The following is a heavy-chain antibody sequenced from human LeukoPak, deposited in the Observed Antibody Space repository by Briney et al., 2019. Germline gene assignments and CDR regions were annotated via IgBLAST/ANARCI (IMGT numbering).Heavy chain of an antibody. Sequence: SETLSLTCAVYGGSFSGYYWSWIRQPPGKGLEWIGEINHSGSTNYNPSLKSRVTISVDTSKNQFSLKLSSVTAADTAVYYCARVGGSGSYLDGFDYWGQGTLVTVSS. V-gene: IGHV4-34*01. CDR1: GGSFSGYY. CDR2: INHSGST. J-gene: IGHJ4*02. D-gene: IGHD3-10*01. CDR3: ARVGGSGSYLDGFDY.